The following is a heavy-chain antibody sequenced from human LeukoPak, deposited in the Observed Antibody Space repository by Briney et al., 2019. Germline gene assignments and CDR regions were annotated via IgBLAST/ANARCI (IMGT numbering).Heavy chain of an antibody. CDR1: GFTFDDYA. CDR2: ISWNSGSI. V-gene: IGHV3-9*01. Sequence: GRSLRLSCAASGFTFDDYAMHWVRQAPGKGLEWVSGISWNSGSIGYADSVKGRFTISRDNAKNSLYLQMNSLRAEDTALYYCAKAVRFLEWLFDCWGQGTLVTVSS. J-gene: IGHJ4*02. D-gene: IGHD3-3*01. CDR3: AKAVRFLEWLFDC.